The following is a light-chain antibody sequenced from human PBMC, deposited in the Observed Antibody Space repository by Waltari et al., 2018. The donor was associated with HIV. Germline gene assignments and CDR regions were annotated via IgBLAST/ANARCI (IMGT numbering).Light chain of an antibody. CDR1: QGINNY. CDR3: LQTYSFPFT. J-gene: IGKJ2*01. CDR2: TAS. Sequence: DIQMTQSPSSLSASIGDRVTITCRASQGINNYLSWYQQKPGKAPRLLIHTASSLHAGVPSRFSGSRSGTNFTLTISSLQPEDFATYYCLQTYSFPFTFGHGATVDIK. V-gene: IGKV1-39*01.